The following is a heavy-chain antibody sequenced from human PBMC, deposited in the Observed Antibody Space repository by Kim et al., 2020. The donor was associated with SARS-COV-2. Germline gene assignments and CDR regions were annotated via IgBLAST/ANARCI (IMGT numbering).Heavy chain of an antibody. V-gene: IGHV3-7*01. J-gene: IGHJ4*02. Sequence: GGSLRLSCAASGFTFSSYWMSWVRQAPGKGLEWVANIKQDGSEKYYVDSLKGRFTISRDNAKNSLYLQMNSLRAEDTAVYYCARVGGYSPFGIDYWGQGTLVTVSS. CDR1: GFTFSSYW. CDR3: ARVGGYSPFGIDY. D-gene: IGHD6-13*01. CDR2: IKQDGSEK.